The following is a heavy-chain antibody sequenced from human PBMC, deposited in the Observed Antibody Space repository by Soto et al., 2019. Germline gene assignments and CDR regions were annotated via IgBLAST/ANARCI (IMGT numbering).Heavy chain of an antibody. CDR1: GFTFTNYW. D-gene: IGHD6-19*01. Sequence: EVQLVESGGDLVQPGGSLRLSCAASGFTFTNYWMHWVRQAPGRGLLWISRINPDGSTTFYADSVKGRFTISRDNAKNTLYLQMISLRGEDTAVYYCASLPQDVSPVPGNEGPDYWGQGTLVTVSS. V-gene: IGHV3-74*01. J-gene: IGHJ4*02. CDR3: ASLPQDVSPVPGNEGPDY. CDR2: INPDGSTT.